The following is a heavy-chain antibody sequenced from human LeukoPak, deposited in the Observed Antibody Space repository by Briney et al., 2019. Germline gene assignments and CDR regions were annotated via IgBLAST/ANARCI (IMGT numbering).Heavy chain of an antibody. D-gene: IGHD1-26*01. V-gene: IGHV4-4*02. CDR3: ARVQWENGSFDI. CDR2: IYHSGRT. CDR1: GGSISTTNW. Sequence: PSETLSLTCTVSGGSISTTNWWSWVRQFPGKGLEWIGEIYHSGRTFYNPSLKSRVTISVDKSKNQFSLRLSSMIAADTAVYNCARVQWENGSFDIWSQGTMVTVSS. J-gene: IGHJ3*02.